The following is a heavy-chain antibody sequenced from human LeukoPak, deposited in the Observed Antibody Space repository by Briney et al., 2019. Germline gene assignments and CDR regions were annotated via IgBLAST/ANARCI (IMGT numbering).Heavy chain of an antibody. CDR1: GFTFSSYW. CDR3: ARDSHYDILTGFLNWFDP. J-gene: IGHJ5*02. Sequence: GGSLRLSCAASGFTFSSYWMNWARQAPGKGLEWVASINHNGNVNYYVDSVKGRFTISRDNAKNSLYLQMNSLRAEDTAVYYCARDSHYDILTGFLNWFDPWGQGTLVTVSS. D-gene: IGHD3-9*01. V-gene: IGHV3-7*01. CDR2: INHNGNVN.